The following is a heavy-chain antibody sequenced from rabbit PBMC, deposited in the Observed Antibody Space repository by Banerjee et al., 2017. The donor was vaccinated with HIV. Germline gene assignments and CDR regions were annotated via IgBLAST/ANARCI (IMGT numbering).Heavy chain of an antibody. V-gene: IGHV1S45*01. CDR1: GFSFSSGYH. J-gene: IGHJ4*01. Sequence: QEQLEESGGDLVKPEGSLTLTCTASGFSFSSGYHMCWVRQAPGKGLEWIGCIYADSSGSTYYASWAKGRFTISKTSSTTVTLQMTSLTAADTATYFCARWNGDGVGYGKLWGQGTLVTVS. CDR2: IYADSSGST. CDR3: ARWNGDGVGYGKL. D-gene: IGHD2-1*01.